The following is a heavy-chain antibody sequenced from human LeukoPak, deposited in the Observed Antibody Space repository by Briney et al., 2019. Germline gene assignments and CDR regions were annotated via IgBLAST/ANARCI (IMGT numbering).Heavy chain of an antibody. D-gene: IGHD6-19*01. CDR1: GFSLSSYW. CDR2: IEKDGSEK. J-gene: IGHJ4*02. V-gene: IGHV3-7*04. Sequence: GGSLRLSCAASGFSLSSYWMNWVRQAPGKGPEWVANIEKDGSEKNYVDSVKGRFTISRDNAKNLVYLQMNSLRAEDTAVYYCVGGVGWLSDYWGQGALVTVSS. CDR3: VGGVGWLSDY.